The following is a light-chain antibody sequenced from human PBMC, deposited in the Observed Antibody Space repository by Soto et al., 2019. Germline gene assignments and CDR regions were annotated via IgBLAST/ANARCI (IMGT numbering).Light chain of an antibody. CDR2: SNN. Sequence: QSVLSQPASESGTPGQRVIISCSGSSSNIGRNPVNWYQQLPGTAPKLLIYSNNQRPSGVPDRFSGSKSGTSASLAISGLQSEDEAHYYCAAWDDSLSGPYVVFGGGTKVTVL. CDR1: SSNIGRNP. CDR3: AAWDDSLSGPYVV. J-gene: IGLJ2*01. V-gene: IGLV1-44*01.